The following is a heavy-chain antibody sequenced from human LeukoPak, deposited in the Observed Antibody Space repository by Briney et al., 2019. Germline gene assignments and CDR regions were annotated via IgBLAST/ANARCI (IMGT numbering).Heavy chain of an antibody. D-gene: IGHD1-26*01. CDR2: IRSKANSYAT. V-gene: IGHV3-73*01. Sequence: IRSKANSYATAYAASVKGRFTTSRDDSKNTAYLQMNSLKTEDTAVYYCTSYNIVGATRGFDYWGQGTLVTVSS. J-gene: IGHJ4*02. CDR3: TSYNIVGATRGFDY.